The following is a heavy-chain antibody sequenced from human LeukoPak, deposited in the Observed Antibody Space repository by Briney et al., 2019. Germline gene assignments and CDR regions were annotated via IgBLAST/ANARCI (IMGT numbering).Heavy chain of an antibody. CDR2: ISSSGSTI. V-gene: IGHV3-48*03. D-gene: IGHD6-19*01. Sequence: GGSLRLSCAASGFTFNNYEVNWVRQAPGKGLEWVSFISSSGSTIYYADSVKGRFTISRDNAKNSLYLQMNSLRAEDTAVYYCARGSYSSGWYGDYWGQGTLVTVSS. J-gene: IGHJ4*02. CDR3: ARGSYSSGWYGDY. CDR1: GFTFNNYE.